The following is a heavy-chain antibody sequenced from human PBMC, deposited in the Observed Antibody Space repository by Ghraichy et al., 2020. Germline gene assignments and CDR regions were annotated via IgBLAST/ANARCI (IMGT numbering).Heavy chain of an antibody. Sequence: GESLNISCAASGFTFSSYWMSWVRQAPGKGLEWVANIKQDGSEKYYVDSVKGRFTISRDNAKNSLYLQMNSLRAEDTAVYYCARDGSSWFPYFQHWGQGTLVTVSS. CDR1: GFTFSSYW. D-gene: IGHD6-13*01. J-gene: IGHJ1*01. CDR2: IKQDGSEK. CDR3: ARDGSSWFPYFQH. V-gene: IGHV3-7*04.